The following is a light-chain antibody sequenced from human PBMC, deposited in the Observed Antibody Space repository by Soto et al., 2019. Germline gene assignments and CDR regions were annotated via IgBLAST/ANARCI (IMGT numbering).Light chain of an antibody. CDR1: SSDVGGYNY. CDR3: CSYGGSFYV. Sequence: QSVLTPPHSVSGSPVQSVAISCSSTSSDVGGYNYVSWYQQHPGKAPKLIIFDVNKRPSGVPDRFSGSKSGSTASLTISGLQAEDAADYYCCSYGGSFYVVGTGTKVTGL. V-gene: IGLV2-11*01. CDR2: DVN. J-gene: IGLJ1*01.